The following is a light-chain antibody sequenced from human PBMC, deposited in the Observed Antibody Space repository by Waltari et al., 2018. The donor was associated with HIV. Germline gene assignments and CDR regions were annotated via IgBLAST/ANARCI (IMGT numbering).Light chain of an antibody. Sequence: SSELTQDPAVSVALGQTVWITCPGDSVRTYFASGYQQKPGQAPVLVFFGKNNRPSGIPDRFSGSTSGNTASLTITGAQAEDEADYYCNSRDSSGDLYVFGTATKVTVL. CDR3: NSRDSSGDLYV. J-gene: IGLJ1*01. CDR1: SVRTYF. V-gene: IGLV3-19*01. CDR2: GKN.